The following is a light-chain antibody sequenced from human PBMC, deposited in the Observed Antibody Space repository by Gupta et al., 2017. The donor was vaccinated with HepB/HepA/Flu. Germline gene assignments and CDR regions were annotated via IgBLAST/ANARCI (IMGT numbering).Light chain of an antibody. J-gene: IGLJ2*01. V-gene: IGLV3-25*03. CDR3: QSADSSGTYHV. CDR1: ALPKQY. Sequence: SYELTQPPSVSVSPGQTARITCSGDALPKQYAYWYQQKPGQAPVLVIYKDSERPSGIPERFSGSSSGTTVTLTISGVQAEDEADYYCQSADSSGTYHVFGGGTKLTV. CDR2: KDS.